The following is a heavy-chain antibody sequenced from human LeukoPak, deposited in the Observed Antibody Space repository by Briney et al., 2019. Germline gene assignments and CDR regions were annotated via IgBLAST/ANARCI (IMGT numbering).Heavy chain of an antibody. V-gene: IGHV4-34*01. J-gene: IGHJ3*01. CDR1: GGSFSHHY. Sequence: SETLSLTCAIYGGSFSHHYWTWISQPPGKGLQWIGQISQSGNTNYHPSLTSRVTMSVDTSKNQFTLRLRSVTAADTAVYYCATGGLGAPGAGVFDVWGQGTMVTVSS. D-gene: IGHD6-13*01. CDR2: ISQSGNT. CDR3: ATGGLGAPGAGVFDV.